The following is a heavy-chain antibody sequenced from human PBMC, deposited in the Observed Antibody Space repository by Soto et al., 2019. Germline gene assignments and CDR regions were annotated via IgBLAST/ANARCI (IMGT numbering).Heavy chain of an antibody. CDR2: ISYDGSNK. V-gene: IGHV3-30*18. J-gene: IGHJ4*02. CDR1: GFTFSSYG. D-gene: IGHD3-10*01. CDR3: TKDPYYGPRPTYYFDY. Sequence: GGSLRLSCAASGFTFSSYGMHWVRQAPGKGLEWVAVISYDGSNKYYADSVKGRFTISRDNSKNTLYLQMNSLRAEDTAVYYCTKDPYYGPRPTYYFDYWGQGTLVTVSS.